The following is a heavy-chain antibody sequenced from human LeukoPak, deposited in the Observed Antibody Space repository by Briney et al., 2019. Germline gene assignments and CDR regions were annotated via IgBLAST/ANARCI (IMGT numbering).Heavy chain of an antibody. V-gene: IGHV3-23*01. J-gene: IGHJ4*02. D-gene: IGHD4-17*01. CDR3: ASLGAYGDYRVDY. CDR2: ISGSGGSK. Sequence: GGSLRLSCAASGFTFSSYAMSWVRQAPGKGLEWVSAISGSGGSKYYADSVKGRFTISRDNSKNTLYLQMNSLRAEDTAVYYCASLGAYGDYRVDYWGQGTLVTVSS. CDR1: GFTFSSYA.